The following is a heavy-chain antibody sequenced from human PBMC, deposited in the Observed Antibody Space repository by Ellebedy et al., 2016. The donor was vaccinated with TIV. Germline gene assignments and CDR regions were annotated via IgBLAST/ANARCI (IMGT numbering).Heavy chain of an antibody. CDR3: TTGGIAYGMDV. V-gene: IGHV3-49*03. CDR2: IRNKAYGGAT. D-gene: IGHD6-13*01. Sequence: GESLKTSXTASGFTCGDYAMSWFRQAPGKGLEWVGFIRNKAYGGATEYAASVKGRFTISRDDSKNTLYMQMNSLKAEDTAVYYCTTGGIAYGMDVWGQGTTVTVSS. J-gene: IGHJ6*02. CDR1: GFTCGDYA.